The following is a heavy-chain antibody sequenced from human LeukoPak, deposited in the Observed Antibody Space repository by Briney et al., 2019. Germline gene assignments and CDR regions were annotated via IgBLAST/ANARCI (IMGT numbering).Heavy chain of an antibody. CDR3: ARGIAVADTGFFDY. CDR1: GFTVSSNY. J-gene: IGHJ4*02. Sequence: GGSLRLSCAASGFTVSSNYMTWVRQAPGKGLEWVSVIYIGGSTYYADSVKGRFTISRDNSKSTLYLQMNSLRVEDTAVYYCARGIAVADTGFFDYWGQGTLVAVSS. CDR2: IYIGGST. D-gene: IGHD6-19*01. V-gene: IGHV3-66*01.